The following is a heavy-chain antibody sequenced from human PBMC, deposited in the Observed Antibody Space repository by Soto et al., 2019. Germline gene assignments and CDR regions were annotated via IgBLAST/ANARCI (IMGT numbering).Heavy chain of an antibody. CDR1: GFSFTNDW. Sequence: EMQLEESGGGLVQPGGSRRLSCEAYGFSFTNDWMSWVRQAPGKGLEWLANIKQDGGETYYLESVKGRFSISRDNAKDSVYLQMSGLRAEDTAVYYCARHGFHRDALDLWGQGTLVTVSS. CDR3: ARHGFHRDALDL. D-gene: IGHD2-2*03. J-gene: IGHJ3*01. V-gene: IGHV3-7*03. CDR2: IKQDGGET.